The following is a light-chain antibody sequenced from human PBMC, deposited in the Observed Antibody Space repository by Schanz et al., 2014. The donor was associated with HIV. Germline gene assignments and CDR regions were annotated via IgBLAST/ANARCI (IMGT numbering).Light chain of an antibody. V-gene: IGLV2-14*03. J-gene: IGLJ2*01. CDR3: SSYTTSSPRV. CDR2: DVS. Sequence: QSALTQPASVSGSPGQSITISCTGASSDYKYLSWYQQHPGRAPKLLIYDVSYRPSGVSNRFSGSKSGKTASLTISGLQAEDEADYYCSSYTTSSPRVFGGGTKVTVL. CDR1: SSDYKY.